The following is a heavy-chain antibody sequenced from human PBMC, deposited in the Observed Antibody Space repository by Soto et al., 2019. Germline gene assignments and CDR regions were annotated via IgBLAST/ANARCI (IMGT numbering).Heavy chain of an antibody. J-gene: IGHJ6*02. D-gene: IGHD6-13*01. CDR2: TYYRSKWYN. CDR3: ARGGQQLPQGRGAKYYYYYYGMDV. V-gene: IGHV6-1*01. Sequence: KPSETLSLTCAISGDSVSSNSAAWNWIRQSPSRGLEWLGRTYYRSKWYNDYAVSVKSRITINPDTSKNQFSLQLNSVTPEDTAVYYCARGGQQLPQGRGAKYYYYYYGMDVWGQGTTVTVSS. CDR1: GDSVSSNSAA.